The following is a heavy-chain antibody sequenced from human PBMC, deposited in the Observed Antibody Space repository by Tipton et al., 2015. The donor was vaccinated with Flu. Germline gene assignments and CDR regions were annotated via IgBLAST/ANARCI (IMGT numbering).Heavy chain of an antibody. CDR3: ARDLRGYSGYTGGDAFDV. D-gene: IGHD5-12*01. CDR1: GGSISKSY. J-gene: IGHJ3*01. V-gene: IGHV4-4*07. Sequence: TLSLTCTVSGGSISKSYWSWIRQPAGKGLEWIGRSSTSGSTNYNASLESRVTMSRDTSKNQFSLRLRSATVADTALYFCARDLRGYSGYTGGDAFDVWGPGIRVTDSS. CDR2: SSTSGST.